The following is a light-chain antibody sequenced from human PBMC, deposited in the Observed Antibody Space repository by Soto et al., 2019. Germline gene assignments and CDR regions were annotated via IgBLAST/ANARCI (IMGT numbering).Light chain of an antibody. CDR1: QSLLNSNGYNY. Sequence: DIAMTQSPLSLPVTPGEPASISCRSSQSLLNSNGYNYLDWYLQKPGQSPQLLMYLASNRASGVPDRFSGSGSGTDFTLKISRVEAEDVGVYYCMQAQENPLAFGGGTKVDIK. V-gene: IGKV2-28*01. CDR3: MQAQENPLA. J-gene: IGKJ4*01. CDR2: LAS.